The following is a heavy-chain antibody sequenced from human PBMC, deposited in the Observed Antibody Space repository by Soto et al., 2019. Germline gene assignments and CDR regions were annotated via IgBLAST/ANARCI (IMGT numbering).Heavy chain of an antibody. J-gene: IGHJ4*02. D-gene: IGHD3-22*01. CDR1: GFTFSRYS. V-gene: IGHV3-48*02. CDR3: ARDGSSGYYYSDY. CDR2: ISSSSSSII. Sequence: PGGSLRLSCAASGFTFSRYSMNWVRQAPGQGLEWVSYISSSSSSIIYYADSVKGQFTISRDNAKNSLYLQMNGLRDEDTAVYYCARDGSSGYYYSDYWGQGTLVTVSS.